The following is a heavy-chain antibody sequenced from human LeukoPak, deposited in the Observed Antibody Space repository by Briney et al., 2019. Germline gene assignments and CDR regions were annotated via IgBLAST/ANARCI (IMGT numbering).Heavy chain of an antibody. CDR3: ARGQWLVSR. CDR1: GGSISSYY. CDR2: INHSGST. Sequence: SETLSLTCTVSGGSISSYYWSWIRQPPGKGLEWIGEINHSGSTNYNPSLKSRVTISVDTSKNQFSLKLSSVTAADTAVYYCARGQWLVSRWGQGTLVTVSS. V-gene: IGHV4-34*01. J-gene: IGHJ4*02. D-gene: IGHD6-19*01.